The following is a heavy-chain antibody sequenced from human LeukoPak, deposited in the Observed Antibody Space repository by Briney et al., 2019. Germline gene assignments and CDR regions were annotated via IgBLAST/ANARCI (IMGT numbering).Heavy chain of an antibody. CDR1: GYTFTSYG. V-gene: IGHV1-18*01. Sequence: ASVKVSCKASGYTFTSYGISWVRQAPGQGLEGMGWISAYNGNTNYAQKLQGRVTMTTDTSTSTAYMELRSLRSDDTAVYYCAREVGSSGWYVGDYWGQGTLVTVSS. D-gene: IGHD6-19*01. CDR3: AREVGSSGWYVGDY. J-gene: IGHJ4*02. CDR2: ISAYNGNT.